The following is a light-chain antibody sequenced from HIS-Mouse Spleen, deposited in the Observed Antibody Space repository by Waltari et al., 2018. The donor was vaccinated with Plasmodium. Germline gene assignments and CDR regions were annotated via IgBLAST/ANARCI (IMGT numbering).Light chain of an antibody. CDR3: NSRDSSGNHWV. J-gene: IGLJ3*02. Sequence: SSELTQDPAVSVALGQTVRITCQGDSLRSYYASWYQQKPGQAPVLALYGKNNRPSGIPDRFSGSSSGNTASLTITGAQAEDEADYYCNSRDSSGNHWVFGGGTKLTVL. CDR1: SLRSYY. CDR2: GKN. V-gene: IGLV3-19*01.